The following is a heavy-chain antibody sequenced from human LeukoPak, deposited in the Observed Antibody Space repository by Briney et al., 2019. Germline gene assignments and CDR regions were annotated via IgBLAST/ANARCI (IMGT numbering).Heavy chain of an antibody. V-gene: IGHV3-23*01. CDR3: AKVKWKLIGYFDY. CDR2: LTGDGNT. J-gene: IGHJ4*02. CDR1: GFTFSSYT. D-gene: IGHD1-20*01. Sequence: GGSPRLSCAASGFTFSSYTMSWVRQAPGKGLEWVSVLTGDGNTYYADSVKGRFTNSRDDSKNTLFLQMNSLRAEDTAVYFCAKVKWKLIGYFDYWGQGTLVTVSS.